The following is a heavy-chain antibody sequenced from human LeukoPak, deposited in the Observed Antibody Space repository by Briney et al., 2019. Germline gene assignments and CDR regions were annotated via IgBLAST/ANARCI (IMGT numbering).Heavy chain of an antibody. V-gene: IGHV3-48*02. CDR3: TRGRGTDY. D-gene: IGHD3-10*01. CDR2: ISSTSGTI. CDR1: GFTFSSYE. Sequence: PGGSLRLSCAASGFTFSSYEMNWVRQAPGKGLEWVSYISSTSGTIYYADSVKGRFTISRDNAKNSLYLQMNSLRDEDTAVYFCTRGRGTDYWGQGTLVTVSS. J-gene: IGHJ4*02.